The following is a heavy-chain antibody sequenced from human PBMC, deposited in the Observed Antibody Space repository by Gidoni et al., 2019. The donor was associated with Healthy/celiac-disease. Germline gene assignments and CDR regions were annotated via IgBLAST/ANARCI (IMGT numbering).Heavy chain of an antibody. Sequence: QVQLQESGPGLVKPSQTLSPTCTVPGGSISSGGYYWRWINQHPGKGLELIGSIYYSGSTYYNPSRKSRVTISVDASKNQFSLKLSSVTAAATAVYYCAAQAAAGIDYWGQGTLVTVSS. CDR2: IYYSGST. CDR3: AAQAAAGIDY. D-gene: IGHD6-13*01. J-gene: IGHJ4*02. CDR1: GGSISSGGYY. V-gene: IGHV4-31*03.